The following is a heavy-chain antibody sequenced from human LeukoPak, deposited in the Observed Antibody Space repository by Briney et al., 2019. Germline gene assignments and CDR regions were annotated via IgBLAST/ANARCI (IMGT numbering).Heavy chain of an antibody. CDR2: INPDGSST. J-gene: IGHJ4*02. CDR1: GFIFSGYW. Sequence: GGSLRLACAASGFIFSGYWMHWVRQAPGKGLVWVSRINPDGSSTNYADSVKGRFSISRDNAKNTLYLQMNSLRDDDTAVYYCAKSGGYSSSWYFDYWGQGTLVTVSS. V-gene: IGHV3-74*01. CDR3: AKSGGYSSSWYFDY. D-gene: IGHD6-13*01.